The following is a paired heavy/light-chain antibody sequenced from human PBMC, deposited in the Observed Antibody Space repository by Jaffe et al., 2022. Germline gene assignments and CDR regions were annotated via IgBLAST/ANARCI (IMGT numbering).Light chain of an antibody. Sequence: QSVLTQPPSVSAAPGQKVTISCSGSSSNIGNNYVSWYQQLPGTAPKLLIYDNNNRPSEIPDRFSGSKSGTSATLGITGLQIGDEADYYCGTWDSSLSAGVFGGGTKLTVL. V-gene: IGLV1-51*01. J-gene: IGLJ3*02. CDR1: SSNIGNNY. CDR2: DNN. CDR3: GTWDSSLSAGV.
Heavy chain of an antibody. CDR2: ISGSGGDT. D-gene: IGHD3-3*01. CDR1: GFTFRSYA. J-gene: IGHJ4*02. Sequence: EVQLFESGGGLVQPGGSLRLSCAASGFTFRSYAMNWVRQAPGKGLEWVSAISGSGGDTYYADSVKGRFTFSRDNSRNTVSLEMNSLRAEDTAIYYCAKMQDFWSNNYRLIDYWGQGTLVTVSS. CDR3: AKMQDFWSNNYRLIDY. V-gene: IGHV3-23*01.